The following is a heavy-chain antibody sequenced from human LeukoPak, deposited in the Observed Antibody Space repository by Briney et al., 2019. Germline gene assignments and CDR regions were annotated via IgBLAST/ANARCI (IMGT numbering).Heavy chain of an antibody. CDR2: INHSGST. J-gene: IGHJ4*02. CDR1: GGSFSGYY. CDR3: ARSILPDY. Sequence: SETLSLTCAVYGGSFSGYYWSWIRQPPGKGLEWIGEINHSGSTNYNPPLKSRVTISVDTSKNQFSLKLSSVTAADTAVYYCARSILPDYWGQGTLVTVSS. V-gene: IGHV4-34*01.